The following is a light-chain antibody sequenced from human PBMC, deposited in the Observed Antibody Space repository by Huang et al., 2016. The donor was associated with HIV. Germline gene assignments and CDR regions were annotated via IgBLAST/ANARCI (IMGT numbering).Light chain of an antibody. CDR2: GAS. Sequence: IQLNQSPSSLSASVGDRVAITCRASPDIGNSLAWYQQRPGKAPKPLIYGASTLQGGVSSRFSGSVSGTYFTLTINDLQPEDFATYYCQQLKDYPVTFGQGTRLDIE. J-gene: IGKJ5*01. CDR1: PDIGNS. V-gene: IGKV1-9*01. CDR3: QQLKDYPVT.